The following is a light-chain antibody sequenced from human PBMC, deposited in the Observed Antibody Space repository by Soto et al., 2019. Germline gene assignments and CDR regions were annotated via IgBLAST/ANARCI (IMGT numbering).Light chain of an antibody. CDR1: QTFRNTY. V-gene: IGKV3-20*01. J-gene: IGKJ2*01. Sequence: EIVLTQSPNTLSLSPGDRAAISCRASQTFRNTYVALYQQKPGQAPKLLIYGASSSATDIPGRFSGSGSGTDFAITISRLESDDFAVYYCQHYGGPVGYTFGQGTKLEIK. CDR3: QHYGGPVGYT. CDR2: GAS.